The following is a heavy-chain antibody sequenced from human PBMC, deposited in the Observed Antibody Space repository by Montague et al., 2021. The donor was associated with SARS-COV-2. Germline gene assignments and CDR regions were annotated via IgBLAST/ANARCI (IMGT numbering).Heavy chain of an antibody. Sequence: CAISGDNVSSNSATWNWLRQSPSRGLEWLGRTYYKSMWKSDYARSLKSRIAIHPDTSKNQFSLQLSSVTPEDTSLYYCVRGIEAAGSYDYWGQRTLVTVSS. CDR1: GDNVSSNSAT. J-gene: IGHJ4*02. CDR3: VRGIEAAGSYDY. D-gene: IGHD6-13*01. V-gene: IGHV6-1*01. CDR2: TYYKSMWKS.